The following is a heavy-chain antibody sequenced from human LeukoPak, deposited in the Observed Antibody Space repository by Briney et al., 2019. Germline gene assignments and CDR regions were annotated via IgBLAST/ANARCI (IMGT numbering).Heavy chain of an antibody. V-gene: IGHV4-34*01. J-gene: IGHJ3*02. CDR2: INHSGST. Sequence: SETLSLTCAVYGGSFSGYYWSWIRQPPGKGLEWIGEINHSGSTNYNPSLKSRVTISVDTSKNQFSLKLSSVTAADTAVYYCARGVTREDAFDIWGQGTMVTVSS. CDR3: ARGVTREDAFDI. D-gene: IGHD4-23*01. CDR1: GGSFSGYY.